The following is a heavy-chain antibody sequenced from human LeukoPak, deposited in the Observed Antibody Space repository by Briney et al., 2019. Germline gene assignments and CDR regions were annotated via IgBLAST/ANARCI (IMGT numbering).Heavy chain of an antibody. CDR3: ARVKYSSSWYFGGEEPHFDY. J-gene: IGHJ4*02. D-gene: IGHD6-13*01. Sequence: SETLSLTCTVSGGSISSGDYYWSWIRQPPGKGLEWIGYIYYSGSTYYNPSLKSRVTISVDTSKNQFSLKLSSVTAADTAVYYCARVKYSSSWYFGGEEPHFDYWGQGTLVTVSS. V-gene: IGHV4-30-4*01. CDR1: GGSISSGDYY. CDR2: IYYSGST.